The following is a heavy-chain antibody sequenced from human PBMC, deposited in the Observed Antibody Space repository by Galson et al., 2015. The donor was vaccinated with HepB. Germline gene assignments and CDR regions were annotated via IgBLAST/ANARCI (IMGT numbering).Heavy chain of an antibody. CDR1: DFSFTSAW. CDR3: ASHGRDWLSIYWNLDV. Sequence: SLRLSCAASDFSFTSAWMNWVRQAPGKGLEWVGRTKSKLEGGTIEYTAPVKGRFVISRDDSKKVLYLQMNSLKMEDTGVYYCASHGRDWLSIYWNLDVWGRGTPVTVSS. V-gene: IGHV3-15*07. CDR2: TKSKLEGGTI. D-gene: IGHD3/OR15-3a*01. J-gene: IGHJ2*01.